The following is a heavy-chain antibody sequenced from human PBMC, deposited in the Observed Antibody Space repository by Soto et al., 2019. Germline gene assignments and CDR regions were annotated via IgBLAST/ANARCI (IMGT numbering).Heavy chain of an antibody. CDR1: RLTFSSYA. CDR3: AKADYSYSWAPGDY. V-gene: IGHV3-23*01. Sequence: GGSLRLSCVTSRLTFSSYALNWVRQAPGKGLEWVSSISGSGDTTYYADSVKGRFTISRDNSKNTLYLQMNSLRVEDTALYYCAKADYSYSWAPGDYWGQGTLVTVSS. D-gene: IGHD5-18*01. CDR2: ISGSGDTT. J-gene: IGHJ4*02.